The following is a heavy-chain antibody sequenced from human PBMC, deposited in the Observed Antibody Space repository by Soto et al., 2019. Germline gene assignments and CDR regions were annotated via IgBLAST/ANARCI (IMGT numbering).Heavy chain of an antibody. CDR2: ISGSGGST. CDR1: GFTFSSYA. D-gene: IGHD6-19*01. CDR3: AKDPCRYSSGWYSYYMDV. J-gene: IGHJ6*03. Sequence: VGSLRLSCAASGFTFSSYAMSWVRQAPGKGLEWVSAISGSGGSTYYADSVKGRFTISRDNSKSTLYLQMNSLRAEDTAVYYCAKDPCRYSSGWYSYYMDVWGKGTTVPVSS. V-gene: IGHV3-23*01.